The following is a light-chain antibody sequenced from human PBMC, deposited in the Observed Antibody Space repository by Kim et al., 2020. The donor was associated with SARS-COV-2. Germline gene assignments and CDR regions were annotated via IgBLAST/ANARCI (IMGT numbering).Light chain of an antibody. Sequence: GQSINISCTGTSSDVGGYNYVSCYLQHPGKAPKLMIYDVSNRPSGVSNRFSGSKSGNTASLTISGLQAEDEADYYCSSYTSSSTLVFGGGTKVTVL. CDR1: SSDVGGYNY. J-gene: IGLJ2*01. V-gene: IGLV2-14*03. CDR2: DVS. CDR3: SSYTSSSTLV.